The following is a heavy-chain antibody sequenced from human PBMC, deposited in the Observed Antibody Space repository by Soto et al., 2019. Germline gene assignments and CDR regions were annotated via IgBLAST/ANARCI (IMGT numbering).Heavy chain of an antibody. D-gene: IGHD4-17*01. CDR2: ISSSSSTI. CDR3: ARGPLAYGDYGAFDI. Sequence: GGSLRLSCAASGFTFSSYSMNWVRQAPGRGLEWVSYISSSSSTINYADSVRGRFTISRDNAKNSLYLQMKSLRADDTAVYYCARGPLAYGDYGAFDIWGQGTMVTVSS. CDR1: GFTFSSYS. V-gene: IGHV3-48*01. J-gene: IGHJ3*02.